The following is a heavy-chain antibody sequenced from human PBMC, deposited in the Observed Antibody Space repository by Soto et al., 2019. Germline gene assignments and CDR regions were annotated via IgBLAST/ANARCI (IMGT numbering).Heavy chain of an antibody. CDR1: GFTFSSYG. J-gene: IGHJ6*02. CDR2: ISYDGNNK. D-gene: IGHD1-26*01. CDR3: AKDIEEVVYYYGMDV. V-gene: IGHV3-30*18. Sequence: GGSLRLSCAASGFTFSSYGMHWVRQAPGKGLEWVALISYDGNNKFYADSVKGRFTISRDNSKNTLFLQMNSLRAEDTALYYCAKDIEEVVYYYGMDVWGQGTTVTVSS.